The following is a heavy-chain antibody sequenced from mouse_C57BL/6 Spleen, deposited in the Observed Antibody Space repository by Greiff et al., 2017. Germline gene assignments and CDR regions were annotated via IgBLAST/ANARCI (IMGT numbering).Heavy chain of an antibody. Sequence: VQLQQSGPELVKPGASVKISCKASGYAFSSSWMNWVKQRPGKGLEWIGRIYPGDGDTNYNGKFKGKATLTADKSSSTAYMQLSSLTSEDSAVYFCARYSGYVDYWGQGTTLTVSS. J-gene: IGHJ2*01. CDR1: GYAFSSSW. V-gene: IGHV1-82*01. D-gene: IGHD3-2*02. CDR2: IYPGDGDT. CDR3: ARYSGYVDY.